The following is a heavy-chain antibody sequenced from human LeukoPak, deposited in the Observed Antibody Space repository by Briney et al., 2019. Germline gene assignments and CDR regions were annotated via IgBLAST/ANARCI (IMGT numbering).Heavy chain of an antibody. CDR2: IWPIDSDT. Sequence: ESLKIYCKGSGYSFASFWIAWVRQMPGEGLEWMGIIWPIDSDTIYSPSFQGQVTISVDKSISTAYLQWSSLKASDTAMYYCARRPSYDSSGYSVDDWGQGTLVTVSS. V-gene: IGHV5-51*01. J-gene: IGHJ4*02. CDR1: GYSFASFW. D-gene: IGHD3-22*01. CDR3: ARRPSYDSSGYSVDD.